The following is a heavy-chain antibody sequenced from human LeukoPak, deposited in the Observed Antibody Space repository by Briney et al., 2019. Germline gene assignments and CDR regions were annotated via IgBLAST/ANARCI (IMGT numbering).Heavy chain of an antibody. CDR3: ARGHTYYYYGMDV. CDR2: ISYDGSNK. Sequence: GGSLRLSCAASGFTFSSYAMHWVRQAPGKGLEWVAVISYDGSNKYYADSVKGRFTISRDNSKNTLYLQMNSLRAEDTAVYYCARGHTYYYYGMDVWGQGTTVTVSS. J-gene: IGHJ6*02. CDR1: GFTFSSYA. V-gene: IGHV3-30-3*01.